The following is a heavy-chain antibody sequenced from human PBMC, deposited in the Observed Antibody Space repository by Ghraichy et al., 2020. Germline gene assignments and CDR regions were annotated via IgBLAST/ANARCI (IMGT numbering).Heavy chain of an antibody. CDR3: AKDKGGSYFY. CDR1: GFTFDDYA. D-gene: IGHD1-26*01. J-gene: IGHJ4*02. V-gene: IGHV3-9*01. CDR2: ISWNSGSI. Sequence: LSLTCAASGFTFDDYAMHWVRQAPGKGLEWVSGISWNSGSIGYADSVKGRFTISRDNAKNSLYLQMNSLRAEDTALYYCAKDKGGSYFYWGQGTLVTVSS.